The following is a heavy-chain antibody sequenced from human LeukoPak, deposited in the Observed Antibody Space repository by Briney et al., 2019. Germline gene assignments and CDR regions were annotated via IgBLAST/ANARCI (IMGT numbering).Heavy chain of an antibody. CDR3: VKGKDLYGALDI. J-gene: IGHJ3*02. Sequence: PGNSLRLSCAASGFTVSTSVMHWVRQAPGKGLDWAAIISFDGTTKYYADSVKGRFTISRDNSKNTLFLRMDSLRVEDTAVYYCVKGKDLYGALDIWGQGTMVTVSS. CDR1: GFTVSTSV. D-gene: IGHD3-16*01. CDR2: ISFDGTTK. V-gene: IGHV3-30*18.